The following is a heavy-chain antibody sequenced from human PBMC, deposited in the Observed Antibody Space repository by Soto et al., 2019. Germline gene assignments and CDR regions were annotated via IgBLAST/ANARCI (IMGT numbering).Heavy chain of an antibody. CDR2: IYYDGNT. Sequence: SETLSLTCTVSGGSITSNSHYWGWIRQPPGKGLESIGNIYYDGNTYYNPSLKSRVTISLDTSKNQFSLRLNSVTAADTAVYYCAREGGSLNWFDPWGQGTLVTVSS. V-gene: IGHV4-39*02. CDR1: GGSITSNSHY. CDR3: AREGGSLNWFDP. J-gene: IGHJ5*02. D-gene: IGHD1-26*01.